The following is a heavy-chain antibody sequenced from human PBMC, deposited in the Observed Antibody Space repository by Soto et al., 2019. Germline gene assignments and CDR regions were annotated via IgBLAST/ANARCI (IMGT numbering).Heavy chain of an antibody. V-gene: IGHV4-61*01. CDR2: IYYSGNT. J-gene: IGHJ5*02. CDR1: GGSVSSGNYY. CDR3: AREHLDCSGGSCYRGQFDP. D-gene: IGHD2-15*01. Sequence: QVQLQESGPGLVKPSETLSLTCTVSGGSVSSGNYYWSWIRQPPGKGLEWIGYIYYSGNTNYNPSLKGRLTISVDTSKNQFSLKLSSVTAADTAVYYCAREHLDCSGGSCYRGQFDPWGQGTLVTVSS.